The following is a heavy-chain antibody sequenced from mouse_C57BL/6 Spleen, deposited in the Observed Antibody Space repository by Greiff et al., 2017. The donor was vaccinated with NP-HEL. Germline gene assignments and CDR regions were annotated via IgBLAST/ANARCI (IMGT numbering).Heavy chain of an antibody. J-gene: IGHJ2*01. Sequence: EVQLVESEGGLVQPGSSMKLSCTASGFTFSDYYMAWVRQVPEKGLEWVANINYDGSSTYYLDSLKSRFIISRDNAKNILYLQMSSLKSEDTATYYCARDYYGSGDFDYWGQGTTLTVSS. V-gene: IGHV5-16*01. CDR1: GFTFSDYY. D-gene: IGHD1-1*01. CDR3: ARDYYGSGDFDY. CDR2: INYDGSST.